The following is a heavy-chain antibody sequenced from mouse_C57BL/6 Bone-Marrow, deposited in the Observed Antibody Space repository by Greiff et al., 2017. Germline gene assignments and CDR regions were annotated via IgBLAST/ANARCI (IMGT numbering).Heavy chain of an antibody. Sequence: QVQLQQSGPELVKPGASVKISCKASGYTFTDYYINWVKQRPGQGLAWIGWIYPGSGNTKYNEKFKGKATLTVDTSSSTAYMQLSSLTSEDSAVYFCARSVLLRSLDYWGQGTTLTVSS. CDR3: ARSVLLRSLDY. D-gene: IGHD1-1*01. J-gene: IGHJ2*01. CDR2: IYPGSGNT. CDR1: GYTFTDYY. V-gene: IGHV1-84*01.